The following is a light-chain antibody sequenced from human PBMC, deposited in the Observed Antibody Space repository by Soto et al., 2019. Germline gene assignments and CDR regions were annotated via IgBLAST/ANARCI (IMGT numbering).Light chain of an antibody. V-gene: IGKV3-11*01. Sequence: EIVLTQSPATLSLSPGERAALSCRASQSVSRYLAWYQQKPGQAPRLLIYDASKRAPGIPGRFSGSGSGTDFPLTISSRDAEEFAVYFCQQRSNWPSTFGGGTKVEI. J-gene: IGKJ4*01. CDR3: QQRSNWPST. CDR1: QSVSRY. CDR2: DAS.